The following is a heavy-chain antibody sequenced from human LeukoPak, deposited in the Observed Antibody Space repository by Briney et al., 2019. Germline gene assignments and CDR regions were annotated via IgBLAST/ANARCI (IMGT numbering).Heavy chain of an antibody. D-gene: IGHD6-13*01. V-gene: IGHV4-39*02. CDR3: AREEQQLVYFDY. Sequence: SETLSLTCTVSGGSISSSSYYWGWIRQPPGKGLEWIGSIYYSGSTYYNPSLKSRVTISVDTPKNQFSLKLSSVTAADTAVYYCAREEQQLVYFDYWGQGTLVTVSS. CDR1: GGSISSSSYY. CDR2: IYYSGST. J-gene: IGHJ4*02.